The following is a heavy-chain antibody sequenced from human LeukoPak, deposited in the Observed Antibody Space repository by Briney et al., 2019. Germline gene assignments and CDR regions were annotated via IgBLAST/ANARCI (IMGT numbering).Heavy chain of an antibody. D-gene: IGHD3-9*01. J-gene: IGHJ4*02. CDR1: GFSFSSYG. CDR2: ISYDGSNQ. Sequence: GGSLRLSCAASGFSFSSYGIHWVRQAPGKGLEWVAVISYDGSNQYYADSVKGRFTISRDNSKNTLYLQMNSLRPEDTAVYYCAKAPYSELLLIDFWGQGTPVTVSS. CDR3: AKAPYSELLLIDF. V-gene: IGHV3-30*18.